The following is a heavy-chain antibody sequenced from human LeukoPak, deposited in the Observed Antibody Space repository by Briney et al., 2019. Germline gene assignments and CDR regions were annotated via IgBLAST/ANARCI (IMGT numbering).Heavy chain of an antibody. J-gene: IGHJ6*02. CDR2: FDPEDGET. CDR3: ATDYSSSWSYYYGMDV. V-gene: IGHV1-24*01. CDR1: GYTLTELS. D-gene: IGHD6-13*01. Sequence: ASVKVSCKVSGYTLTELSMHWVRQAPGKGLEWMGGFDPEDGETIYAQKFQGRVTMTEDTSTDTAYMELSSLRSEDTVVYYCATDYSSSWSYYYGMDVWGQGTTVTVSS.